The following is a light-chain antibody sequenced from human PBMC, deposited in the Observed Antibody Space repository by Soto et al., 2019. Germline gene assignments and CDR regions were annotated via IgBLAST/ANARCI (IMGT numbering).Light chain of an antibody. Sequence: EIVLTQSPATLSLSPGERATLSCRASQSVSSYLAWYQQKPGQAPRLLIYDASNRATGIPVRFSGSGSVTDFTLTISSLEPDDFAVYYCQQRSNWPPITFGQGTRLEIK. V-gene: IGKV3-11*01. CDR1: QSVSSY. J-gene: IGKJ5*01. CDR2: DAS. CDR3: QQRSNWPPIT.